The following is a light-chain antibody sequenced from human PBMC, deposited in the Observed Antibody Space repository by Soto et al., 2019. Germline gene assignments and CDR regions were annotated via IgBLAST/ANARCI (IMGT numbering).Light chain of an antibody. CDR1: QSNSSY. V-gene: IGKV1-39*01. CDR2: AAS. J-gene: IGKJ1*01. CDR3: QQGYSTPRT. Sequence: DIQMTQSPSSLSASVGDRVTITCRASQSNSSYLNWYQQKPGKAPKLLIYAASSLQCGVPSRFSGSGSGTDFTFAISSLQPEDFATYYCQQGYSTPRTFGQGTKVYIK.